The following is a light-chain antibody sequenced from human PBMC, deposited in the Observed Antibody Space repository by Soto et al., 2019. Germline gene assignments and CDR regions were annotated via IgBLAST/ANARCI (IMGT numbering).Light chain of an antibody. CDR2: DDA. CDR1: NIGSKT. Sequence: SYELTQPPSVSVAPGQTARITCGGSNIGSKTVHWYQQKPGQAPVLVVYDDADRPSGIPERFSGSNSGNTAALTISRVEAGHEADYYCQVWDSNTDHVVFGGGTQLTVL. V-gene: IGLV3-21*02. J-gene: IGLJ2*01. CDR3: QVWDSNTDHVV.